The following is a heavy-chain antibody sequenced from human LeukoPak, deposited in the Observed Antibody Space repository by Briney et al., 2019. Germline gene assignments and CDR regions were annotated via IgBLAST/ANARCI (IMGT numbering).Heavy chain of an antibody. CDR1: GYTFTGYY. D-gene: IGHD3-10*01. V-gene: IGHV1-2*02. J-gene: IGHJ1*01. Sequence: ASVKVSCKASGYTFTGYYMHWVRQAPGQGLEWMGWINPNSGGTNYAQKFQGRVTMTRDTSISTAYMELSRLRSDDTAVYYCARDARGSLYRNTEGYFQHWGQGTLVTVSS. CDR2: INPNSGGT. CDR3: ARDARGSLYRNTEGYFQH.